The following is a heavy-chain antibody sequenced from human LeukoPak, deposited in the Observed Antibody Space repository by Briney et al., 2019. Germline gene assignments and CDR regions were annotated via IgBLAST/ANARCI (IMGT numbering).Heavy chain of an antibody. Sequence: SETLSLTCTVSGGSISSSSYYWGWIRQPPGKGLEWIGSIYYSGSTYYNPSLKSRVTISVDTSKNQFSLKLSSVTAADTAVYYCARRSYYYNWFDPWGQGTLVTVSS. CDR3: ARRSYYYNWFDP. V-gene: IGHV4-39*01. D-gene: IGHD1-26*01. CDR1: GGSISSSSYY. CDR2: IYYSGST. J-gene: IGHJ5*02.